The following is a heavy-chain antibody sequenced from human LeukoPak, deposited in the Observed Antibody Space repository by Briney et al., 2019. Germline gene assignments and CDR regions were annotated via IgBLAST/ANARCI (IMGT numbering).Heavy chain of an antibody. V-gene: IGHV1-2*06. Sequence: ASVKVSCKASGYTFTGYYMHWVRQAPGQGLEWMGRINPNSGGTNYAQKFQGRVTMTRDTSISTAYMEPSRLRSDDTAVYYCAYDLVVVAATPVWGQGTLVTVSS. D-gene: IGHD2-15*01. CDR1: GYTFTGYY. CDR2: INPNSGGT. J-gene: IGHJ4*02. CDR3: AYDLVVVAATPV.